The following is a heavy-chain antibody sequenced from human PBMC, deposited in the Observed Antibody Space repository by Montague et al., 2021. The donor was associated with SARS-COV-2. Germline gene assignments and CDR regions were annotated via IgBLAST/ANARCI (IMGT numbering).Heavy chain of an antibody. D-gene: IGHD3-22*01. CDR3: ARGWGYYDSSGYLLSDY. Sequence: SETLSLTCAVYGGSFSGYYWSWIRQPPGKGLEWIGEINHSGSTNYNPSLKSRVAISVDTSKNQFSLKLSSVTAADTAVYYCARGWGYYDSSGYLLSDYWGQGTLVTVSS. CDR1: GGSFSGYY. V-gene: IGHV4-34*01. J-gene: IGHJ4*02. CDR2: INHSGST.